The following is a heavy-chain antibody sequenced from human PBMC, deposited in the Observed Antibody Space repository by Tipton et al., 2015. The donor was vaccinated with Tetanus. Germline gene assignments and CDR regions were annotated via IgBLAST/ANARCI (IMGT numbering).Heavy chain of an antibody. CDR3: ARHVVEAVPRWFDP. Sequence: TLSLTCTVSGGSINSYYWSWVRQPPGKGLEWIAYIHYSGRTNYNPSLKSRLTISVDTSKNQFSLKLNSVSAADTAVYYCARHVVEAVPRWFDPWGQGTLVTVSS. D-gene: IGHD6-19*01. V-gene: IGHV4-59*08. CDR1: GGSINSYY. CDR2: IHYSGRT. J-gene: IGHJ5*02.